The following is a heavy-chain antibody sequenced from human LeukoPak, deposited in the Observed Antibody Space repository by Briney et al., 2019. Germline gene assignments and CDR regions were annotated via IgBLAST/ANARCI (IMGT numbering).Heavy chain of an antibody. CDR2: IYYSGST. J-gene: IGHJ4*02. Sequence: SETLSLTCTVFCGSISSYYWSWIRQPPGKGLEWIGYIYYSGSTNYNPSLKSRVTISVDTSKNQFSLKLSSVTAADTAVYYCARGPYYYDSREYYFDYWGQGTLVTVSS. CDR3: ARGPYYYDSREYYFDY. D-gene: IGHD3-22*01. V-gene: IGHV4-59*01. CDR1: CGSISSYY.